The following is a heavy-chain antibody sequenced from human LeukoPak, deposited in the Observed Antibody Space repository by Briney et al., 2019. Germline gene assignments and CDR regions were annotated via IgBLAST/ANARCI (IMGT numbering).Heavy chain of an antibody. CDR3: ARHVGPYYYDSSGYFYPQA. D-gene: IGHD3-22*01. V-gene: IGHV5-51*01. CDR2: IYPGDSDT. Sequence: GESLKISCKGSGYSFTSYWIGWVRQMPGKGLEWMGIIYPGDSDTRYSPSFQGQVTISADKSISTAYLQWGSLKASDTAMYYCARHVGPYYYDSSGYFYPQAWGQGTLVTVSS. J-gene: IGHJ5*02. CDR1: GYSFTSYW.